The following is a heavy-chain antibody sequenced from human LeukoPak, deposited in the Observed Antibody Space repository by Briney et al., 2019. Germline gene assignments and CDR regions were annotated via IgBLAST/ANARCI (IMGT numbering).Heavy chain of an antibody. CDR1: GGSISSYY. J-gene: IGHJ6*02. CDR3: ARHGYIDGMDV. V-gene: IGHV4-59*08. Sequence: SETLSLTCTVSGGSISSYYWSWIRQPPGKGLEWIGYSSYSGSTNYSPSLKSRVTISLDTSKNQFSLRLSSVTAADTAVYYCARHGYIDGMDVWGQGTSVTVSS. CDR2: SSYSGST. D-gene: IGHD6-13*01.